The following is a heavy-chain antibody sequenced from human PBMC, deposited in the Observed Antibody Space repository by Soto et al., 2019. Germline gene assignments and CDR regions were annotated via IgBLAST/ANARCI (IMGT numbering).Heavy chain of an antibody. D-gene: IGHD6-13*01. CDR3: GRDAGRRFDY. CDR2: MNRDGSEK. Sequence: EVQLVESGGGLVQPGGSLRLSCAASGFTFSSYWMTWARQAPGKGLEWVASMNRDGSEKRYVDSVAGRFTISRDNAKNSLFLQITSLSPVDTAVYYCGRDAGRRFDYWGQGSLVTVSS. V-gene: IGHV3-7*01. CDR1: GFTFSSYW. J-gene: IGHJ4*02.